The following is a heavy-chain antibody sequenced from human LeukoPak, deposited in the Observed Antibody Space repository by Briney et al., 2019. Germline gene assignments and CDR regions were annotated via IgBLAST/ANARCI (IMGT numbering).Heavy chain of an antibody. V-gene: IGHV4-59*11. CDR2: IYYSGST. D-gene: IGHD3-3*01. Sequence: PSETLSLTCTVSGGSISTHYWRWIRQPPGKGLAWIGYIYYSGSTNYNPSLKSRVTISVDTSKNQFSLKLSSVTAADTAVYYCARTSIFALVITTKGFDYWGQGTLVTVSS. J-gene: IGHJ4*02. CDR1: GGSISTHY. CDR3: ARTSIFALVITTKGFDY.